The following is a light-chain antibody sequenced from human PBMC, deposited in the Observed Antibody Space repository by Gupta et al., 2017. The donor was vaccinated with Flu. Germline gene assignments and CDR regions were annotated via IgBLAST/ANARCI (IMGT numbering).Light chain of an antibody. Sequence: GKTASITCRGDNMRNKLVHWHRQKAGQAPGLVVHDDSGRPSGIPERLAGSNSGTTATLTIGRVEAGDDADYYCEVWDTDTDHQVFGGGTKLTVL. CDR3: EVWDTDTDHQV. CDR1: NMRNKL. V-gene: IGLV3-21*03. J-gene: IGLJ2*01. CDR2: DDS.